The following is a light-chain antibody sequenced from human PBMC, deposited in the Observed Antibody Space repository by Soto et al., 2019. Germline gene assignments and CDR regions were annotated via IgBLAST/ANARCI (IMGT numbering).Light chain of an antibody. Sequence: AIQVTQSPSSLSASVGDRVTITCRASQDIRGGLAWYQQKPGKAPKLLIYDVSTVQSGVPSRFSGRGSGTEFTLTIISLQPEDFATYYCQQFNIYPITFGQGTRLEIK. CDR1: QDIRGG. V-gene: IGKV1-13*02. J-gene: IGKJ5*01. CDR3: QQFNIYPIT. CDR2: DVS.